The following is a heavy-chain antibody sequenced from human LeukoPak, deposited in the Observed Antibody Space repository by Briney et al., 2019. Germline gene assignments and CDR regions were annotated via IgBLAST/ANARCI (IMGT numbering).Heavy chain of an antibody. Sequence: PGRSPRLSCAASGFTFSDYYMSWIRQAPGKGLEWVSSISSGGGTIYYADSVKGRFTISRDNAKNSLYLQINSLRAEDTAVYFCARVLREWLLFGWFDPWGQGTLVTVSS. J-gene: IGHJ5*02. CDR2: ISSGGGTI. D-gene: IGHD3-3*01. V-gene: IGHV3-11*01. CDR1: GFTFSDYY. CDR3: ARVLREWLLFGWFDP.